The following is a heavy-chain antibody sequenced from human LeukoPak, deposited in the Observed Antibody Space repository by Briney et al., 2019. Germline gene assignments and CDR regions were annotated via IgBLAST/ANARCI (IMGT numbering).Heavy chain of an antibody. V-gene: IGHV3-66*02. J-gene: IGHJ4*02. CDR1: GFTVSSNY. CDR3: ARDRSSGWYDFDY. CDR2: IYSGGST. Sequence: GGSLRLSCAASGFTVSSNYMSWVRQAPGKGLEWGSVIYSGGSTYYADSVKGRFTISRDNSKNTLYLQMNSLRAEDTAVYYCARDRSSGWYDFDYWGQGTLVTVSS. D-gene: IGHD6-19*01.